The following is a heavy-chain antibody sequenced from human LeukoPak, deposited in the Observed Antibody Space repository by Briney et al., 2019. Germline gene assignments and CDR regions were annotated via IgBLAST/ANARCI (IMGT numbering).Heavy chain of an antibody. CDR1: GYTFSGYY. V-gene: IGHV1-46*01. J-gene: IGHJ6*03. CDR3: ARGPYYSSTSCSHYYYYYMDV. Sequence: ASVKVSCKASGYTFSGYYMHWVRQAPGQGLEWMGIINPSGGSTSYAQKFQGRVTMTRDTSTSTVYMELSSLRSEDTAVYYCARGPYYSSTSCSHYYYYYMDVWGKGTTVTVSS. CDR2: INPSGGST. D-gene: IGHD2-2*01.